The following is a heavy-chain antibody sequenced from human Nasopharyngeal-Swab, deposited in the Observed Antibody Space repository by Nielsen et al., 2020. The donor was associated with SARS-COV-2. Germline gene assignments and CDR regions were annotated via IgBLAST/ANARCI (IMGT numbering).Heavy chain of an antibody. CDR3: ARDSFSRVGAAGSSHYYYYGMDV. CDR1: GFTFSSYW. CDR2: RKQDGSEK. J-gene: IGHJ6*02. V-gene: IGHV3-7*01. D-gene: IGHD6-13*01. Sequence: GGYLRLSCAASGFTFSSYWMSWVGQDRGKGLEWVANRKQDGSEKYYVDSVKGRFTISRDNAKNSLYLQMNSLRAEDTAVYYCARDSFSRVGAAGSSHYYYYGMDVWGRGTTVTVSS.